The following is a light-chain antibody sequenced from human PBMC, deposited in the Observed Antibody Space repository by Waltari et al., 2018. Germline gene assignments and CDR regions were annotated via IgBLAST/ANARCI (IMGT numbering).Light chain of an antibody. CDR2: SAS. V-gene: IGKV1-16*01. CDR1: QDINLY. CDR3: QHYNSFPLT. J-gene: IGKJ4*01. Sequence: DIQMTQSPSSLSASVGDRVTITCRASQDINLYVAWFQKRPGKAPKSLIYSASILLSGVPSRFSGSGSGTEFTLTISDLQPEDFATYYCQHYNSFPLTFGGGTKVEIK.